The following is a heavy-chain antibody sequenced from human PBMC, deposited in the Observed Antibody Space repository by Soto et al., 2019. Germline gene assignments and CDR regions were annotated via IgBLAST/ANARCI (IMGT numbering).Heavy chain of an antibody. D-gene: IGHD4-17*01. CDR1: GFTFDDYA. CDR2: ISWNSGRI. J-gene: IGHJ4*02. Sequence: EVQLVESGGGLVQPGRSLRLSCAASGFTFDDYAMHWVRQAPGKGLEWVSRISWNSGRIGYADSVKGRFTISRDNAKNSLYLQMNSLRAEDTALYYCAKSPSYYGDFDYWGQGTLVTVSS. V-gene: IGHV3-9*01. CDR3: AKSPSYYGDFDY.